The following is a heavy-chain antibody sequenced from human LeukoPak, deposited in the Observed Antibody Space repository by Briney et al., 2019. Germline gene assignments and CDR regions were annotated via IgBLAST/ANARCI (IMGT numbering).Heavy chain of an antibody. CDR1: GFTFGSYA. CDR3: AKEAVKGYYYYYYMDV. V-gene: IGHV3-23*01. CDR2: ISGSGGST. J-gene: IGHJ6*03. Sequence: GGSLRLSCAASGFTFGSYAMSWVRQAPGKGLEWVSAISGSGGSTYYADSVKGRFTISRDNSKNTLYLQMNSLRAEDTAVYYCAKEAVKGYYYYYYMDVWGKGTTVTVSS. D-gene: IGHD3-22*01.